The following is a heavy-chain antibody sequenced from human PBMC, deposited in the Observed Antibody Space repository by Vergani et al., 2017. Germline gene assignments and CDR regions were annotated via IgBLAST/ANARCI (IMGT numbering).Heavy chain of an antibody. V-gene: IGHV3-9*01. CDR1: GFTFDDYA. Sequence: EVQLVESGGGLVQPGRSLRLSCAASGFTFDDYAMHWVRQAPGKGLEWVSGISWNSGSIGYADSVKGRFTISRDNAKNSLYLQMNSLRAEDTALYYCAKLPFIVVVPHANNYMDVWGKGTTVTVSS. CDR2: ISWNSGSI. D-gene: IGHD2-2*01. CDR3: AKLPFIVVVPHANNYMDV. J-gene: IGHJ6*03.